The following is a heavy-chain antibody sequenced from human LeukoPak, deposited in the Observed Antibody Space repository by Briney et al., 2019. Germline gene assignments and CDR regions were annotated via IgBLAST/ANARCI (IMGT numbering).Heavy chain of an antibody. Sequence: SVKVSCKASGYTFTDYYLHWVRQAPGQGLEWMGRIIPILGIANYAQKFQGRVTITADKSTSTAYMELSSLRSEDTAVYYCAREIYYYDSSGYYYYGMDVWGQGTTVTVSS. J-gene: IGHJ6*02. CDR2: IIPILGIA. D-gene: IGHD3-22*01. V-gene: IGHV1-69*04. CDR1: GYTFTDYY. CDR3: AREIYYYDSSGYYYYGMDV.